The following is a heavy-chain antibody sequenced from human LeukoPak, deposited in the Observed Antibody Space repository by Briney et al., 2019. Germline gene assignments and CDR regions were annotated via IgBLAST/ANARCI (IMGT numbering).Heavy chain of an antibody. CDR2: IIPIFVTA. J-gene: IGHJ3*02. CDR3: VTVREDAFDI. D-gene: IGHD1-1*01. CDR1: GGTFSSYA. V-gene: IGHV1-69*05. Sequence: SVKVSCKASGGTFSSYAISWVRQAPGQGLEWMGGIIPIFVTANYAQKFQGRVTITTDESTSTAYMELSSLRSEDTAVYYCVTVREDAFDIWGQGTMVTVSS.